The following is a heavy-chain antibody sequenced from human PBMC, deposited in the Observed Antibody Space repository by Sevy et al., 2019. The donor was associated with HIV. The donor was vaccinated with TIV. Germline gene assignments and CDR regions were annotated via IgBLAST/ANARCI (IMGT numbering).Heavy chain of an antibody. CDR2: ISWNSGSI. CDR3: ANLAGYSSGWYGSVVDY. V-gene: IGHV3-9*01. CDR1: GFTFDDYA. D-gene: IGHD6-19*01. J-gene: IGHJ4*02. Sequence: GGSLRLSCAASGFTFDDYAMHWVRQAPGKGLEWVSGISWNSGSIGDADSVKGRFTISRDNAKNSLYLQMNSLRAEDTALYYCANLAGYSSGWYGSVVDYWGQGTLVTVSS.